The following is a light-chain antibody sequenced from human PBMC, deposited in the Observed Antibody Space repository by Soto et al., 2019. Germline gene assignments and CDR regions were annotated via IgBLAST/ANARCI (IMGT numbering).Light chain of an antibody. V-gene: IGLV2-23*02. CDR2: EVN. CDR3: CSYVGSSILM. Sequence: QSALTQPASVSGSPGQSITISCTGTSSDVGSYNLVSWYQQLPGKAPKLIIYEVNERPSGISDRFSGYKSGNTASLTISGLQGEDEADYYCCSYVGSSILMFGGGTKVTVL. CDR1: SSDVGSYNL. J-gene: IGLJ3*02.